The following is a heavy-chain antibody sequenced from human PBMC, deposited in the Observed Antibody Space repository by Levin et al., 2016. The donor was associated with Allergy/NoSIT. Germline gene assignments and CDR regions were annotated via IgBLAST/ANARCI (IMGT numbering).Heavy chain of an antibody. CDR2: TRNKANSYTT. V-gene: IGHV3-72*01. Sequence: GGSLRLSCAASGFTFSDHYMDWVRQAPGKGLEWVGRTRNKANSYTTEYAASVKGRFTISRDDSKNSLHLQMNSLKTEDTAVYYCARDRRGSYTHWGQGTLVTVSS. J-gene: IGHJ4*02. CDR3: ARDRRGSYTH. D-gene: IGHD1-26*01. CDR1: GFTFSDHY.